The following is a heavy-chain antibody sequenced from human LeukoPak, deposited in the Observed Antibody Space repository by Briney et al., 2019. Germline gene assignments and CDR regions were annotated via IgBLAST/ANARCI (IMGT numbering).Heavy chain of an antibody. D-gene: IGHD6-19*01. CDR3: ARSPSPYSSGWYFDY. CDR2: TYQRSKWYN. Sequence: SQTLSLTCAISGDSFSINSAAWNWIRQSPSRGLEWLGRTYQRSKWYNDYAVSVKSRITINPDISKNQFSLQLNSVTPEDTAVYYCARSPSPYSSGWYFDYWGQGTLVTISS. V-gene: IGHV6-1*01. J-gene: IGHJ4*02. CDR1: GDSFSINSAA.